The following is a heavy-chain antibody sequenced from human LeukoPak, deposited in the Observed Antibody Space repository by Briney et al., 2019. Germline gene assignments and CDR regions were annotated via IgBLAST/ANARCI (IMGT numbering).Heavy chain of an antibody. Sequence: GGSLRLSCAASGFTFSSYAMSWVRQAPGKGLEWVSAISGSGGSTYYADSVRGRFTISRDNSKNTLYLQMNSLRAEDTAVYYCAKDSSGSYQKRIPDYWGQGTLVTVSS. CDR3: AKDSSGSYQKRIPDY. CDR2: ISGSGGST. CDR1: GFTFSSYA. J-gene: IGHJ4*02. D-gene: IGHD3-10*01. V-gene: IGHV3-23*01.